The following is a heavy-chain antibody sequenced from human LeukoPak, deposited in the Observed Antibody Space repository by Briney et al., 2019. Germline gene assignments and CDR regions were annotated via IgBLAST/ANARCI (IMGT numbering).Heavy chain of an antibody. CDR2: ISAYNGNT. Sequence: GASVKVSCKASGYTFTSYGISWVRQAPGQGLEWMGWISAYNGNTNYAQKLQGRVTTTTDTSTSTAHMELRSLRSDDTAVYYCARDDPQYVVVDYWGQGTLVTVSS. D-gene: IGHD2-15*01. CDR1: GYTFTSYG. CDR3: ARDDPQYVVVDY. V-gene: IGHV1-18*01. J-gene: IGHJ4*02.